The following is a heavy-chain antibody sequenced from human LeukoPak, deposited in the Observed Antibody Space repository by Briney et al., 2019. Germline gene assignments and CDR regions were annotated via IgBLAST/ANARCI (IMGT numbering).Heavy chain of an antibody. CDR1: GFTFSNYG. V-gene: IGHV3-30*03. CDR3: ARAPMVRANVVDY. CDR2: ISYDGSDE. Sequence: PGGSLRLSCAASGFTFSNYGMHWVRQAPGKGLEWVAIISYDGSDEFYADSLKGRFSIPRDNAKNTLYLQMNSLRAEDTAVYYCARAPMVRANVVDYWGQGTLVTVSS. J-gene: IGHJ4*02. D-gene: IGHD4/OR15-4a*01.